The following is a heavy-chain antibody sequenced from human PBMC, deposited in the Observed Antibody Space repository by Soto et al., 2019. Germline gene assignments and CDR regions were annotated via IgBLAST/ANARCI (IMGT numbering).Heavy chain of an antibody. V-gene: IGHV3-23*01. CDR2: ISGSGGST. J-gene: IGHJ6*02. CDR1: GFTFSSYA. Sequence: EVQLLESGGGLVQPGGSLRLSCAASGFTFSSYAMSWVRQAPGKGLEWVSAISGSGGSTYYADSVKGRFTISRDNSKNTQYLQMNSLRAEDTAVYYCAKAMRVKGYYYYVMDVRGQGTTVTVSS. CDR3: AKAMRVKGYYYYVMDV. D-gene: IGHD2-21*01.